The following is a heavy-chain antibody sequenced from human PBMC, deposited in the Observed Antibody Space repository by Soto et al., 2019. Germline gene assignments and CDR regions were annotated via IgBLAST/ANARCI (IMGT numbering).Heavy chain of an antibody. D-gene: IGHD3-10*01. CDR2: ISGSGGSK. V-gene: IGHV3-23*01. J-gene: IGHJ4*02. CDR3: ARGSYYFDS. CDR1: GFTFSSYA. Sequence: GGSLRLSCAASGFTFSSYAMSWVRQAPGKGLEWVSAISGSGGSKYYADSVKGRFTISRDNAKNSLYLQMNSLRAEDTAVYYCARGSYYFDSWGQGILVTVSS.